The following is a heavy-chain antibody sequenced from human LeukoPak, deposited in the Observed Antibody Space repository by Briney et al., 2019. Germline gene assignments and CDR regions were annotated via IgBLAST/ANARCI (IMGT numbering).Heavy chain of an antibody. CDR2: MNPNSGNT. CDR3: TRSVRNGHIDY. D-gene: IGHD2-21*01. V-gene: IGHV1-8*02. CDR1: GHTFTGYY. Sequence: ASVKVSCKASGHTFTGYYMHWVRQATGQGLEWMGWMNPNSGNTGYAQKFQGRVTMTRSTSISTAYMELSSLRFEDTAVYYCTRSVRNGHIDYWGQGTLVTVSS. J-gene: IGHJ4*02.